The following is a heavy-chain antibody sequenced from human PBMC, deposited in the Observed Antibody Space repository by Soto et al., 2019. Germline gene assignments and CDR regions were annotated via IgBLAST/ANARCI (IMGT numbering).Heavy chain of an antibody. D-gene: IGHD2-2*01. J-gene: IGHJ5*02. CDR3: AKLYCTSSTCYFPGWFDP. CDR1: GDSISGGASF. CDR2: VYYSGSS. V-gene: IGHV4-31*03. Sequence: QVQLQESGPGLVKPSETLSLTCTVSGDSISGGASFWSWIRQPPGKGLEWIANVYYSGSSYYNPSLKSRLTISVDTTTNLFSLQLKSMTAADTAVYSCAKLYCTSSTCYFPGWFDPWGQGTLVTVSS.